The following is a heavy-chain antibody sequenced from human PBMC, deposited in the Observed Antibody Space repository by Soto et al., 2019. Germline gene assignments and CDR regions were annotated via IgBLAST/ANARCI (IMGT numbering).Heavy chain of an antibody. CDR2: ISGSGGRT. Sequence: EVQLLESGGGLVQPGGSLRLSCAASGFNFRNYAMSWVRQAPGKGLEWVSAISGSGGRTYYADSVKGRFTVSRDDSQNTLYLQMNSLRVEDTAVYYCAKSCSWYLCYMDVWGKGTTVTASS. CDR3: AKSCSWYLCYMDV. CDR1: GFNFRNYA. J-gene: IGHJ6*03. D-gene: IGHD6-13*01. V-gene: IGHV3-23*01.